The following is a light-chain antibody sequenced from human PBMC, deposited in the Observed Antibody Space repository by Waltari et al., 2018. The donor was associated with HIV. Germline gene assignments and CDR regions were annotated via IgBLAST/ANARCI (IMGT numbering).Light chain of an antibody. CDR3: QVWDSASDHVL. CDR2: YDT. V-gene: IGLV3-21*04. Sequence: SSRLTQPPSVSVAPGETATITCGATKLERKSVHWYQQKAGQAPVVVLSYDTDRPAGIPERFSGFNSGHSATLIISRVGAGDEADYYCQVWDSASDHVLFGGGTRLTVL. CDR1: KLERKS. J-gene: IGLJ2*01.